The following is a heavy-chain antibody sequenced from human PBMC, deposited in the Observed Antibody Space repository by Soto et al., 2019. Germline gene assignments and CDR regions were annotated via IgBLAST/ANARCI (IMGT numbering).Heavy chain of an antibody. CDR2: IYTSGST. Sequence: SSETLSLTCTVSGGSISSYYWSWIRQPAGKGLEWIGRIYTSGSTHYNPSLKNRVTMSVDTSKNQFPPKLSAVTTPATAAYYCGSWYYDRSGGGMDVWGQGTTVTVSS. CDR1: GGSISSYY. J-gene: IGHJ6*02. CDR3: GSWYYDRSGGGMDV. V-gene: IGHV4-4*07. D-gene: IGHD3-22*01.